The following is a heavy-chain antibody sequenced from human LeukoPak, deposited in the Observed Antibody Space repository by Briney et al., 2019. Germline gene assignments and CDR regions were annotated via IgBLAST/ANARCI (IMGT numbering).Heavy chain of an antibody. D-gene: IGHD2-15*01. CDR3: ARDPLRYCSGGSCSRFDP. CDR2: ISAYNGNT. Sequence: ASVKVSCKASGYTFTSYGISWVRQAPGQGLEWMGWISAYNGNTNYAQKLQGRVTMTTDTSTSTDYMELRSLRSDDTAVYYCARDPLRYCSGGSCSRFDPWGQGTLVTVSS. V-gene: IGHV1-18*01. J-gene: IGHJ5*02. CDR1: GYTFTSYG.